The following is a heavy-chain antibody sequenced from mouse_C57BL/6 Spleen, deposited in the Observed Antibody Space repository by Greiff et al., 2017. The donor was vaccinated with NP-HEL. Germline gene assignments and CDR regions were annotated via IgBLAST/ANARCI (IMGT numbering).Heavy chain of an antibody. Sequence: VQLQQSGAELARPGASVKMSCKASGYTFTSYTMHWVKQRPGQGLEWIGYINPSSGYTKYNQKFKDKATLTADKSSSTAYMQLSSLTSEDSAVYYCARSDGYSYYFDYWGQGTTLTVSS. CDR1: GYTFTSYT. D-gene: IGHD2-3*01. J-gene: IGHJ2*01. CDR3: ARSDGYSYYFDY. CDR2: INPSSGYT. V-gene: IGHV1-4*01.